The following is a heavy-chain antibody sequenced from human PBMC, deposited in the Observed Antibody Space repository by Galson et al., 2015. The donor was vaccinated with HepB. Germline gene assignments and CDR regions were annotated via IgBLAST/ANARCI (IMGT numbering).Heavy chain of an antibody. CDR3: ARDDGDYTAWYFDL. V-gene: IGHV3-33*08. J-gene: IGHJ2*01. Sequence: SLRLSCAASGFTFSSNNMHWVRQAPGKGLEWVAFIWYDGSNKYYEDSVKGRFTISRDNSKNTLYLQMNSLRAEDTAVYYCARDDGDYTAWYFDLWGRGTLVTVSS. CDR1: GFTFSSNN. D-gene: IGHD4-17*01. CDR2: IWYDGSNK.